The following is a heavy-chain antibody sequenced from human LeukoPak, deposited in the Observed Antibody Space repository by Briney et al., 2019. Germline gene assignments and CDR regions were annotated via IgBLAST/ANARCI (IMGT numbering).Heavy chain of an antibody. Sequence: SETLSLTCTVSGGSISSYYWSWIRQPPGKGLEWIGYIYYSVSTNYNPSLKSRVTISADTSKNQFSLKLSSVTAADTAVYYCARGKRYSSGYFDYWGQGTLVTVSS. V-gene: IGHV4-59*01. CDR3: ARGKRYSSGYFDY. CDR1: GGSISSYY. D-gene: IGHD6-19*01. J-gene: IGHJ4*02. CDR2: IYYSVST.